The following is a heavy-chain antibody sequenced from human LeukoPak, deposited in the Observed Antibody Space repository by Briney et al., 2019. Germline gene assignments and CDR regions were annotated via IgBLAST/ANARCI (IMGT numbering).Heavy chain of an antibody. Sequence: GGSLRLSCAASGFTFSSYSMNWVRQAPGKGLEWVSVIYSGGSTYYADSVKGRFTISRDNSKNTLYLQMNSLRAEDTAVYYCAKDHRAVAGTVDYWGRGTLVTVSS. CDR1: GFTFSSYS. CDR2: IYSGGST. V-gene: IGHV3-53*01. D-gene: IGHD6-19*01. J-gene: IGHJ4*02. CDR3: AKDHRAVAGTVDY.